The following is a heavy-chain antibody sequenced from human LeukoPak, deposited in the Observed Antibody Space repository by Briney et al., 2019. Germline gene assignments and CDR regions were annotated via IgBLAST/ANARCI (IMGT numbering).Heavy chain of an antibody. CDR1: GFTFSNYP. CDR3: ARWSYSSLESFDY. D-gene: IGHD6-13*01. J-gene: IGHJ4*02. V-gene: IGHV3-30-3*01. CDR2: ISYDGSNK. Sequence: PGGSLRLSCAASGFTFSNYPMHWVRLAPGKGLEWVAVISYDGSNKYYADSVKGRFTISRDNSKNTLYLQMNSLRAEDTAVYYCARWSYSSLESFDYWGQGTLVTVSS.